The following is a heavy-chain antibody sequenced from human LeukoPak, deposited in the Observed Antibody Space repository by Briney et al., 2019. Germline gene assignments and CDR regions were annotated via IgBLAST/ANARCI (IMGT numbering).Heavy chain of an antibody. CDR3: AKDVNRAAAGAGGDDDAFDI. J-gene: IGHJ3*02. Sequence: PGGSLRLSCAASGFTFSSYAMSWVRQAPGKGLEWVSAISGSGGSTYYADSVKGRFTISRDNSKNTLYLQMNSLRAEDTAVYYCAKDVNRAAAGAGGDDDAFDIWGQGTMVTVSS. D-gene: IGHD6-13*01. CDR1: GFTFSSYA. CDR2: ISGSGGST. V-gene: IGHV3-23*01.